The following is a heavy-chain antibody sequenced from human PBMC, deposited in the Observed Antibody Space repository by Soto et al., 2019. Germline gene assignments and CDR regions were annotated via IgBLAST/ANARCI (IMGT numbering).Heavy chain of an antibody. CDR3: ARDANWGTAMVPVDY. CDR1: GGTFSSYT. V-gene: IGHV1-69*08. D-gene: IGHD5-18*01. J-gene: IGHJ4*02. CDR2: IIPILGIA. Sequence: QVQLAQSGAEVKKPGSSVKVSCKASGGTFSSYTISWVRQAPGQGLEWMGRIIPILGIANYAQKFQGRVTITADKSTSTGYMELSSLRSEDTAVYYCARDANWGTAMVPVDYWGQGTLVTVSS.